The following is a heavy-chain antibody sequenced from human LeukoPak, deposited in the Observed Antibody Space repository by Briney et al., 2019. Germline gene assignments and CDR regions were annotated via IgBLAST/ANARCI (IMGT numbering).Heavy chain of an antibody. Sequence: GGSLRLSCAASGFTFDDYAMHWVRQAPGKGLEWVSGISWNSGSIGYADSVKGRFTISRDNAKNSLYLQMNSLRAEDTALYYCAKAKNYYGSGSYPGDAFDIWGQGTMVTVSS. CDR2: ISWNSGSI. CDR3: AKAKNYYGSGSYPGDAFDI. J-gene: IGHJ3*02. V-gene: IGHV3-9*01. CDR1: GFTFDDYA. D-gene: IGHD3-10*01.